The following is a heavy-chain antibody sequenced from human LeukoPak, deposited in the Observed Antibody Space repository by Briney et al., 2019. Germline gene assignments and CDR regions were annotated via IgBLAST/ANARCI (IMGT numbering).Heavy chain of an antibody. CDR1: GGTFSSYA. Sequence: ASVKVSCKASGGTFSSYAISWVRQAPGQGREWMGGIIPIFGTANYAQKLQGRVTMTTDTSTSTAYMELRSLRSDDTAVYYCARSYYDFWSGYSDYYYYYYMDVWGKGTTVTVSS. CDR3: ARSYYDFWSGYSDYYYYYYMDV. CDR2: IIPIFGTA. V-gene: IGHV1-69*05. D-gene: IGHD3-3*01. J-gene: IGHJ6*03.